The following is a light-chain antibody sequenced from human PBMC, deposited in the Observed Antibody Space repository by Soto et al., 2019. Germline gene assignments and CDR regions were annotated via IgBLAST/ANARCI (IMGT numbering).Light chain of an antibody. CDR2: DAS. CDR3: QQYNNWPFIT. V-gene: IGKV3D-20*02. CDR1: QAVRNNY. J-gene: IGKJ5*01. Sequence: EFVLTQSPGTLSLSPGERATLSCRASQAVRNNYLAWYQQKPGQAPRLLIYDASSRATGIPDRFSGGGSGTDFTLTISRLEPEDFAVYYCQQYNNWPFITFGQGTRLEIK.